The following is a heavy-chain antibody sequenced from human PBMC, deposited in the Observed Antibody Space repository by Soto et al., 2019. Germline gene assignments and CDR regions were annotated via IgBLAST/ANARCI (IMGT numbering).Heavy chain of an antibody. Sequence: QVQLVQSGDEMRKPGASVKVSCQASGYTFSNYGITWVRQAPGQGLEWMGWISAHNGNSKYAQSLQRRLTLTTDTSTSTAYMELRSLRSDDTAVYYCARDWYFYGSGSPNHMDVWGQGTTVSVSS. CDR3: ARDWYFYGSGSPNHMDV. CDR2: ISAHNGNS. CDR1: GYTFSNYG. V-gene: IGHV1-18*01. D-gene: IGHD3-10*01. J-gene: IGHJ6*02.